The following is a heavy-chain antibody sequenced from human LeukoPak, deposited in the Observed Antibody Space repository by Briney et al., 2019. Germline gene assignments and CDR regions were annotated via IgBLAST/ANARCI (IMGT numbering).Heavy chain of an antibody. CDR3: AKDGSYYYGSGSYYHYYYYGMDV. CDR1: GFTFSSYA. CDR2: IGGSGGST. D-gene: IGHD3-10*01. V-gene: IGHV3-23*01. Sequence: GGSLRLSCAASGFTFSSYAMSWVRQAPGKGLEWVSAIGGSGGSTYYADSVKGRFTISRDNSKNTLYLQMNSLRAGDTAVYYCAKDGSYYYGSGSYYHYYYYGMDVWGQGTTVTVSS. J-gene: IGHJ6*02.